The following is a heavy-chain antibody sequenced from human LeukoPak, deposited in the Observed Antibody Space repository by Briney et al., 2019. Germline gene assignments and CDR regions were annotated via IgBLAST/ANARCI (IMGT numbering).Heavy chain of an antibody. J-gene: IGHJ4*02. V-gene: IGHV3-7*01. D-gene: IGHD3-10*01. CDR1: GFTFDDYG. CDR3: VREDYYGSGSYLY. Sequence: GGSLRPSCAASGFTFDDYGMSWVRQAPGKGLEWVANIQQDGSEKYYVDSVKGRFTISRDNAKNSLYLQMNSLRAEDTAVYYCVREDYYGSGSYLYWGQGTLVTVSS. CDR2: IQQDGSEK.